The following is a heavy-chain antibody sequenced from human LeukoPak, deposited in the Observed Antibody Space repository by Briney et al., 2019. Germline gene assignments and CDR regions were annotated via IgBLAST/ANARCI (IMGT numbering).Heavy chain of an antibody. D-gene: IGHD3-3*01. CDR3: ARGPFTIFGVVMAGEADY. CDR2: ISAYNGNT. CDR1: GYTFTSYG. V-gene: IGHV1-18*01. Sequence: ASMKVSCKASGYTFTSYGISWVRQAPGQGLEWMGWISAYNGNTNYAQKLQGRVTMTTDTSTSTAYMELRSLRSDDTAVYYCARGPFTIFGVVMAGEADYWGQGTLVTVSS. J-gene: IGHJ4*02.